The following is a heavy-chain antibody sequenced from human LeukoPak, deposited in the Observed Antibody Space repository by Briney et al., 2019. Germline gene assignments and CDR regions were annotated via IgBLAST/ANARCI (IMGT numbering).Heavy chain of an antibody. Sequence: SETLSLTCTVSGGSISSYYWSWIRQPPGKGLEWVGYIYYSGSTNYNPSLKSRVTISVDTSQNQIPLKLSSVTAADTAVYYWARENSASYSARLPIGGDYWGQGTLVTVSS. CDR1: GGSISSYY. D-gene: IGHD1-26*01. J-gene: IGHJ4*02. V-gene: IGHV4-59*01. CDR3: ARENSASYSARLPIGGDY. CDR2: IYYSGST.